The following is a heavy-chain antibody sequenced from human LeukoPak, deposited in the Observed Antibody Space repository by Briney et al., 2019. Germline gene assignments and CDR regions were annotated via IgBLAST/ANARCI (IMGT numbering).Heavy chain of an antibody. V-gene: IGHV1-69*05. CDR1: GGTFSSYA. CDR3: ARSYGSGIYYMDV. Sequence: SVKVSCKASGGTFSSYAISWVRQAPGQGLEWMGGIIPIFGTANYAQKFQGRVTITTDESTSTAYMELSSLRSEDTAVYHCARSYGSGIYYMDVWGKGTTVTVSS. J-gene: IGHJ6*03. CDR2: IIPIFGTA. D-gene: IGHD3-10*01.